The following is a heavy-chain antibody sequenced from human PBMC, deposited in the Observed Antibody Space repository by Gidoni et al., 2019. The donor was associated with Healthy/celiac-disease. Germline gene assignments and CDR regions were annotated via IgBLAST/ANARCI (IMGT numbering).Heavy chain of an antibody. V-gene: IGHV3-23*01. CDR2: ISGSGGST. CDR3: AKVGSSDNDYFDY. Sequence: EVQLLESGGGLVQPGVSLRLSCAASGFTFSSYAMSWVRQAPGKGLEWVSAISGSGGSTYYADSVKGRFTISRDNSKNTLYLQMNSLRAEDTAVYYCAKVGSSDNDYFDYWGQGTLVTVSS. J-gene: IGHJ4*02. D-gene: IGHD6-19*01. CDR1: GFTFSSYA.